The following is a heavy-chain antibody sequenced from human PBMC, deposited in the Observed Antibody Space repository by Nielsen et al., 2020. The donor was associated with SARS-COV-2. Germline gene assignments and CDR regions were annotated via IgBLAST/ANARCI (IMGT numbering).Heavy chain of an antibody. D-gene: IGHD2-8*01. J-gene: IGHJ4*02. CDR2: ISYDGSNK. CDR1: GFTFSSYA. Sequence: GGSLRLSCAAYGFTFSSYAMHWVRQAPGKGLEWVAVISYDGSNKYYADSVKGRFTISRDNSKNTLYLQMNSLRAEDTAVYYCARDMLARPSLFYYWGQGTLVTVSS. V-gene: IGHV3-30-3*01. CDR3: ARDMLARPSLFYY.